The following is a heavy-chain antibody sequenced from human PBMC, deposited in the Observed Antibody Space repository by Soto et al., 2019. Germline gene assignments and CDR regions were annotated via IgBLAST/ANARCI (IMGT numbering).Heavy chain of an antibody. D-gene: IGHD2-21*02. CDR1: GGSISSYD. CDR3: ARGWGLVFDY. Sequence: SETMSLTCTVSGGSISSYDLSWIRQPPGKGLEWIGHTYYSGSTNYNPSLKSRVTISVDTSKNQFSLKLSSVTAADTAVYYCARGWGLVFDYWGQGTLVTVSS. J-gene: IGHJ4*02. V-gene: IGHV4-59*01. CDR2: TYYSGST.